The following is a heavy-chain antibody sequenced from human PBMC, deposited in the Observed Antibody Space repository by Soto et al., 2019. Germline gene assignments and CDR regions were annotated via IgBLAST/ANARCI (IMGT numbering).Heavy chain of an antibody. CDR1: GFTFSSYA. D-gene: IGHD3-22*01. V-gene: IGHV3-23*01. CDR2: ISGSGGST. Sequence: QTGGSLRLSCAASGFTFSSYAMSWVRQAPGKGLEWVSAISGSGGSTYYADSVKGRFTISRDNSKNTLYLQMNSLRAEDTAVYYCAKVFRSMIVVVMAFDYWGQGTLVTVSS. J-gene: IGHJ4*02. CDR3: AKVFRSMIVVVMAFDY.